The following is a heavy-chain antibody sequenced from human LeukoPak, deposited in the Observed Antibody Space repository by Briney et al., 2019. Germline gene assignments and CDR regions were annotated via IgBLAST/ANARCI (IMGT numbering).Heavy chain of an antibody. CDR1: GFSFSSYA. CDR3: AKDSNYCSSTSCYLALGDYYYYMDV. Sequence: PGGSLRLSCAASGFSFSSYAMSWVRQAAGKGLEWVPGISGSGRSTYYADSVKGRFTISRDNSKNTVYLQMNSLRAEDTAVYYCAKDSNYCSSTSCYLALGDYYYYMDVWGKGTTVTVSS. V-gene: IGHV3-23*01. CDR2: ISGSGRST. J-gene: IGHJ6*03. D-gene: IGHD2-2*01.